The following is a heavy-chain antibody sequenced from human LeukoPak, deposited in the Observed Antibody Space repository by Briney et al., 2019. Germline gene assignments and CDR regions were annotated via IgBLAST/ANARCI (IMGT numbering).Heavy chain of an antibody. V-gene: IGHV4-34*01. Sequence: SETLSLTCAVYGGSFSGHYWSWIRQPPGKGLEWIGEINHSGSTNYNPSLKSRVTISVDTSKNQFSLKLSSVTAADTAVYYCARTPRRITIFGVAPNYFDYWGQGTLVTVSS. CDR2: INHSGST. CDR3: ARTPRRITIFGVAPNYFDY. J-gene: IGHJ4*02. CDR1: GGSFSGHY. D-gene: IGHD3-3*01.